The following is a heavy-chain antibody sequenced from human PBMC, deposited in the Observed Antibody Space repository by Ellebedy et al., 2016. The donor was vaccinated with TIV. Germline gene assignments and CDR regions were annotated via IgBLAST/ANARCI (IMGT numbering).Heavy chain of an antibody. CDR2: ISGDSSYI. CDR1: GFTFSTYN. Sequence: PGGSLRLSCAASGFTFSTYNMNWVRQAPGKGLEWVSSISGDSSYIYYADSVKGRFTISRDNSKNTVYLQMNSLRAEDTAVYYCATTHHYDTSGRYWYFDLWGRGTLVTVFS. V-gene: IGHV3-21*06. D-gene: IGHD3-22*01. CDR3: ATTHHYDTSGRYWYFDL. J-gene: IGHJ2*01.